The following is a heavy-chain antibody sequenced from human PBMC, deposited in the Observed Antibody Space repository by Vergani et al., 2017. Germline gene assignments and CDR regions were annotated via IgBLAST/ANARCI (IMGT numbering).Heavy chain of an antibody. CDR3: ARGLTHWKQGAFDI. CDR2: IYTTGST. CDR1: GDSIFSGNYY. J-gene: IGHJ3*02. V-gene: IGHV4-61*02. Sequence: QVQLQESGPGLMKPSQTLSLTCTVSGDSIFSGNYYWSWIRQPAENELEWIGRIYTTGSTNYNPSLESRVTMSLDSSRNRFSLSLSSVTAADTAIYFCARGLTHWKQGAFDIWGQGTLVTVSS. D-gene: IGHD1-1*01.